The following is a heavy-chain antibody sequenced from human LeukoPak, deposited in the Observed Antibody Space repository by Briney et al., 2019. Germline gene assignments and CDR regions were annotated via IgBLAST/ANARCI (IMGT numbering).Heavy chain of an antibody. CDR3: ARAGTYDFWSGYFDWYFDL. CDR2: ISSSSSTI. J-gene: IGHJ2*01. Sequence: GGSLRLSCAASGFTFSSYSMNWVRQAPGKGLEWVSYISSSSSTIYYADSVKGRFTISRDNAKNSLYLQMNSLRAEDTAVYYCARAGTYDFWSGYFDWYFDLWGRGTLVTVSS. CDR1: GFTFSSYS. V-gene: IGHV3-48*01. D-gene: IGHD3-3*01.